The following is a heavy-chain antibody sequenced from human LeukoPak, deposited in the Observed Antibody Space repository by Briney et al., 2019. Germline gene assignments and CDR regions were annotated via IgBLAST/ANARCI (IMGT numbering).Heavy chain of an antibody. CDR1: GYTFTGYY. Sequence: ASVKVSCKASGYTFTGYYMHWVRQAPGQGLEWMGWINPNSGGTNYAQKFQGRVTMTRDTSISTAYMELSRLRSDDTAVYYCARGGSRAESRFAMGYWGRGTLVTVSS. CDR3: ARGGSRAESRFAMGY. CDR2: INPNSGGT. V-gene: IGHV1-2*02. D-gene: IGHD2-15*01. J-gene: IGHJ4*02.